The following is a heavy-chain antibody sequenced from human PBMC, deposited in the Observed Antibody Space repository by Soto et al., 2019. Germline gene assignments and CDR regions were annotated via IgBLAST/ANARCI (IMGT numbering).Heavy chain of an antibody. CDR2: IYQSGST. V-gene: IGHV4-30-2*01. J-gene: IGHJ4*02. CDR1: SGSTSSGDYS. D-gene: IGHD5-18*01. Sequence: QLQLQESGSGLVKPSQTLSLTCGVSSGSTSSGDYSWSWIRRPPGKGLEWIGYIYQSGSTYYNPSLKSRVTISLDRSKNYFSLNLTSVTAADTAVYYCARGGRKLHLWHPFDYWGQGTLVTVSS. CDR3: ARGGRKLHLWHPFDY.